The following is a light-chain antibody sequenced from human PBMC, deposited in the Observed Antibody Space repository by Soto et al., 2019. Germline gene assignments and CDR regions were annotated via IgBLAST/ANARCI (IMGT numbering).Light chain of an antibody. V-gene: IGKV1-9*01. J-gene: IGKJ5*01. CDR1: QDISNY. Sequence: DIQMTQSPSSLSASVGDRVTITCQASQDISNYLNWYQQKPGKAPKLLIYDASTLQSGVPSRFSGSGSGTEFTLTISSLQPEDFATYYCQQLNSYLITFGQGTRLET. CDR2: DAS. CDR3: QQLNSYLIT.